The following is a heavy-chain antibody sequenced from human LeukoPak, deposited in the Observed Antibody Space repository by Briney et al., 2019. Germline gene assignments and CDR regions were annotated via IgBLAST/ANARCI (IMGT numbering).Heavy chain of an antibody. CDR2: IHYSGST. J-gene: IGHJ4*02. D-gene: IGHD2-2*01. CDR1: GGSISSSSYY. V-gene: IGHV4-39*01. CDR3: ARLLSTSRFTPGAVDY. Sequence: SETLSLTCTVSGGSISSSSYYWGWIRQPPGKGLEWIGSIHYSGSTYYNSSLKSRVTISVDTSKTRFSLKLSSVTAADTAVYYCARLLSTSRFTPGAVDYWGQGTLVTVSS.